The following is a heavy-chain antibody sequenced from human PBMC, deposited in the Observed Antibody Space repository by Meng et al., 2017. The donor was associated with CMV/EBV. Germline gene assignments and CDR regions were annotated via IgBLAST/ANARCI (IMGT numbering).Heavy chain of an antibody. D-gene: IGHD2-2*01. CDR2: ISGSGVST. J-gene: IGHJ6*02. CDR3: AGDRKAAAKGYYYGMDV. CDR1: GFTFSNFA. Sequence: GESLKISCAASGFTFSNFAMNWVRQAPGKGLEWVSSISGSGVSTNYADSVKGRFTISRDNSKNTLYLQMNSLRAEDTAVYYCAGDRKAAAKGYYYGMDVWGQGTTVTVSS. V-gene: IGHV3-23*01.